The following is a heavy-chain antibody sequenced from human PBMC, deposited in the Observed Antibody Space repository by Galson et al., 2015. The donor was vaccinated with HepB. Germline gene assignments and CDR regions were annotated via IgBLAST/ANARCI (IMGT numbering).Heavy chain of an antibody. CDR2: IDPSDSYT. CDR1: GYSFNSYW. V-gene: IGHV5-10-1*01. CDR3: ARHSGDSSGTSVYFDY. D-gene: IGHD3-22*01. J-gene: IGHJ4*02. Sequence: QSGAEVKKPGESLRISCKGSGYSFNSYWISWVRQMPGKDLEWMGRIDPSDSYTNYSPSFQGHLTISADKSISTAYLQWSSLRASDTAMYYCARHSGDSSGTSVYFDYWGQGTLVTVSS.